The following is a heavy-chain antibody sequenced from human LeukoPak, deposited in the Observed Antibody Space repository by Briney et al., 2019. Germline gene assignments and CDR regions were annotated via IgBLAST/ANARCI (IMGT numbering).Heavy chain of an antibody. J-gene: IGHJ4*02. Sequence: SETLSLTCTVSGGSISSSSYYWGWIRRPPGKGLEWIGSIYYSGSTYYNPSLKSRVTISVDTSKNQFSLKLSSVTAADTAVYYCANNIAVAGTRDYWGQGTLVTVSP. V-gene: IGHV4-39*07. CDR1: GGSISSSSYY. CDR2: IYYSGST. D-gene: IGHD6-19*01. CDR3: ANNIAVAGTRDY.